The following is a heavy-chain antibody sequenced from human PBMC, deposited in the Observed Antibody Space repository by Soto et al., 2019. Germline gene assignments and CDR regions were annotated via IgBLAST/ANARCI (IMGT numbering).Heavy chain of an antibody. CDR2: ICYSGST. CDR3: ARQPDFPGIAVSGKGYFDY. CDR1: SGSISSTTYY. V-gene: IGHV4-39*01. J-gene: IGHJ4*02. D-gene: IGHD6-19*01. Sequence: TSETLSLTCSVSSGSISSTTYYWAWIRQPPGRGLEWLGIICYSGSTYYYPSLKSRGTISIDVSKTHFSLKLRAVTAADTAVYYCARQPDFPGIAVSGKGYFDYWVQGTLVTVSS.